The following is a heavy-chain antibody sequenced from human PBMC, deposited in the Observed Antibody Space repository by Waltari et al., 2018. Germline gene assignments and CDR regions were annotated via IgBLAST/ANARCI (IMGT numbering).Heavy chain of an antibody. V-gene: IGHV4-34*01. CDR1: GGSLSGPW. CDR3: ARHRDPGHSFDI. D-gene: IGHD2-21*01. CDR2: ISERGYT. Sequence: QVRLQQWGPGPLQPSQKLSLPCAVYGGSLSGPWWSWFRKPPGKGLQWIGEISERGYTYYKPSLQSRVAISIDMSKNQFSLTMTSVTAADTALYYCARHRDPGHSFDIWGQGTVTVSA. J-gene: IGHJ3*02.